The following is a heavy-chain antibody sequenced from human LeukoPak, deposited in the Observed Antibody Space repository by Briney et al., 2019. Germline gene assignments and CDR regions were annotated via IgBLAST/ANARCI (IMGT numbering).Heavy chain of an antibody. D-gene: IGHD3-22*01. J-gene: IGHJ3*02. CDR2: INPDTGGT. Sequence: ASVKVSCKASGYTFTGYYMHWVRQAPGQGLEWMGWINPDTGGTKYAQKFQGRVTMTRDTSISTAYMDLSRLISDDTAVYYCARTPIHYDSSGSTWGAFDIWGQGTMVTVSS. V-gene: IGHV1-2*02. CDR1: GYTFTGYY. CDR3: ARTPIHYDSSGSTWGAFDI.